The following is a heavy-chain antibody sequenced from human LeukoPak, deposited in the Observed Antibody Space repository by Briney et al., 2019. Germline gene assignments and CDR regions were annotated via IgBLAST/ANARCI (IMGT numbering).Heavy chain of an antibody. CDR3: AKGIRGFDY. D-gene: IGHD3-3*02. Sequence: GGSLRLSCAASGFTSSTYSMSWVRQAPGKGLEWVSGITAGGAITYYADSVKGRFTISRDNSKNTLYLQMNSLRVEDTAVYYCAKGIRGFDYWGQGTLVTVYS. CDR2: ITAGGAIT. J-gene: IGHJ4*02. CDR1: GFTSSTYS. V-gene: IGHV3-23*01.